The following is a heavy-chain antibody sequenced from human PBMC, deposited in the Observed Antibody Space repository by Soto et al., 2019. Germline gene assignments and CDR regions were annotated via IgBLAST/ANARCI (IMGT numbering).Heavy chain of an antibody. J-gene: IGHJ3*02. CDR2: IIPIFGTA. Sequence: QVQLVQSGAEVKKPGSSVKVSCKASGGTFSSYAISWVRQAPGQGLEWMGGIIPIFGTANYAQKFQGRVTLPADESRSTAYMERSSPRSEDTAVYYCARGLRQSRREIDFDIWGQGTMVTVSS. D-gene: IGHD6-19*01. CDR3: ARGLRQSRREIDFDI. CDR1: GGTFSSYA. V-gene: IGHV1-69*12.